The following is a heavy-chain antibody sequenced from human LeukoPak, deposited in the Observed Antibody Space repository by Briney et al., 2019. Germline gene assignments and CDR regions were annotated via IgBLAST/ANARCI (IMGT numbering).Heavy chain of an antibody. Sequence: SETLSLTCTVSGGSISSYYWSWIRQPPGKGLEWIGYIYYSGSTNYNPSLKSRVTISVDTSKNQSSLKLSSVTAADTAVYYCARRRGRLHDYGNEGWFDPWGQGTLVTVSS. D-gene: IGHD4-4*01. J-gene: IGHJ5*02. V-gene: IGHV4-59*08. CDR2: IYYSGST. CDR1: GGSISSYY. CDR3: ARRRGRLHDYGNEGWFDP.